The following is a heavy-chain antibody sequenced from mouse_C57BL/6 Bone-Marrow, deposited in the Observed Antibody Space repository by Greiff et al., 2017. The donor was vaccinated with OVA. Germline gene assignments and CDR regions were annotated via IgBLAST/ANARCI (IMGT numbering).Heavy chain of an antibody. D-gene: IGHD3-2*02. CDR2: INYDGSST. V-gene: IGHV5-16*01. Sequence: EVKLVESEGGLVQPGSSMKLSCTASGFTFSDYYMAWVRQVPEKGLEWVANINYDGSSTYYLDSLKSRFIISRDNAKNILYLQMSSLKSEDTATYYCARGSSGYGAMDYWGQGTSVTVSS. CDR3: ARGSSGYGAMDY. J-gene: IGHJ4*01. CDR1: GFTFSDYY.